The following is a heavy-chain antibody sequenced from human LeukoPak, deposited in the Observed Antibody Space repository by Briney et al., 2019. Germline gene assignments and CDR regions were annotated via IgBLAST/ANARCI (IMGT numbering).Heavy chain of an antibody. CDR2: IYYSGST. J-gene: IGHJ4*02. V-gene: IGHV4-59*11. CDR1: GGSISSHY. Sequence: SETLSLTCTVSGGSISSHYWSWIRQPPGKGLEWIGYIYYSGSTNYNPSLKSRVTISVDTSKNQFPLKLSSVTAADTAVYYCARGVDYFDYWGQGTLVTVSS. D-gene: IGHD3-10*01. CDR3: ARGVDYFDY.